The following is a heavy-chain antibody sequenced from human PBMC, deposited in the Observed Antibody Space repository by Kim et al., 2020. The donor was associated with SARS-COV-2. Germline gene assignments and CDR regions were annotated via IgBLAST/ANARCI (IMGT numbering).Heavy chain of an antibody. D-gene: IGHD6-19*01. V-gene: IGHV4-59*08. CDR3: ARHEPRAVAAGGYFDS. Sequence: SLKSRVTISVDTSKNQFSLKLSSVTAADTAVYYCARHEPRAVAAGGYFDSWGQGTLATVSS. J-gene: IGHJ4*02.